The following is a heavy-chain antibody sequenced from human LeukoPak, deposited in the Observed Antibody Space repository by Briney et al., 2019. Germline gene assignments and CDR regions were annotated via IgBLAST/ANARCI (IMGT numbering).Heavy chain of an antibody. D-gene: IGHD1-26*01. V-gene: IGHV3-21*01. CDR2: ISSSSSYI. CDR3: ARDQGYSGSYYVNPEFDY. Sequence: GGSLRLSCAASGFTFSSYSMNWVRQAPGKGLEWVSSISSSSSYIYYADSVKGRFTISRDNAKNSLYLQMNSLRAEDTAVYYCARDQGYSGSYYVNPEFDYWGQGTLVTVSS. CDR1: GFTFSSYS. J-gene: IGHJ4*02.